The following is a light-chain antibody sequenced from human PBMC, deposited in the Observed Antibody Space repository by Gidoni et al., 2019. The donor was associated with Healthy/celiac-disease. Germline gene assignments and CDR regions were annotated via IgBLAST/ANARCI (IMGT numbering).Light chain of an antibody. Sequence: DIKMTPSPSSLSASVGDRVTITCRASPSISSYLNWYQQKPGKAPKLLIYAASSLQSGVPSRFSGSGSGTDFTLTISSLQPEDFATYYCQQSYSTPLTFGGGTKVEIK. J-gene: IGKJ4*01. CDR1: PSISSY. V-gene: IGKV1-39*01. CDR3: QQSYSTPLT. CDR2: AAS.